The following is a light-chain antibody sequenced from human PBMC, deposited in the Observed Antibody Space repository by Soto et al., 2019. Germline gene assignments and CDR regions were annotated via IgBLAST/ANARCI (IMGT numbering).Light chain of an antibody. Sequence: DIVMTQSPDSLAVSLGERATINCKSSQSVLYSSNNKNYLAWYQQKPGQPPKLLIYWASTREFGVPDRFSGSGSGTDFTLTISRLHAEDVAVYYCQHYYSTPYTFGQGTKLEIK. CDR3: QHYYSTPYT. V-gene: IGKV4-1*01. J-gene: IGKJ2*01. CDR1: QSVLYSSNNKNY. CDR2: WAS.